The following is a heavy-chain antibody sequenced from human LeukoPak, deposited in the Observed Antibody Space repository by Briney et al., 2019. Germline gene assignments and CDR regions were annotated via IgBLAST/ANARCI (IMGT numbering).Heavy chain of an antibody. D-gene: IGHD3-16*02. CDR1: GYTFTSYG. Sequence: ASVKVSCKASGYTFTSYGTSWVRQAPGQGLEWMGWISAYNGNTNYAQKLQGRVTMTTDTSTSTAYMELRSLRSDDTAVYYCARGYRHYYYYYYMDVWGKGTTVTVSS. CDR2: ISAYNGNT. J-gene: IGHJ6*03. V-gene: IGHV1-18*01. CDR3: ARGYRHYYYYYYMDV.